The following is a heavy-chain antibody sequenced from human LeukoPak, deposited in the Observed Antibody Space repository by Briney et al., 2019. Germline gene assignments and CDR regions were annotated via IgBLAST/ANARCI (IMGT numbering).Heavy chain of an antibody. Sequence: GGSLRLSCAXSXXTFXSXXXXXXXXXXXXXXXWXXXXSSSGXTXSXAXSVXGRFXIXRDNAKNLLYLQMSNLRAEDTAXYYCARREYCSGGTCKGFDPWGQGTLVTVSS. CDR1: XXTFXSXX. V-gene: IGHV3-48*03. D-gene: IGHD2-15*01. CDR3: ARREYCSGGTCKGFDP. CDR2: XSSSGXTX. J-gene: IGHJ5*02.